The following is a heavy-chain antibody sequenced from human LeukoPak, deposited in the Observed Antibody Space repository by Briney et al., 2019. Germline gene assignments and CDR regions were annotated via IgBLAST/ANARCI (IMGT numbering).Heavy chain of an antibody. J-gene: IGHJ4*02. CDR1: GFTFSRCG. CDR3: AKDFYYGSGSFLLDY. V-gene: IGHV3-30*02. D-gene: IGHD3-10*01. CDR2: IRFDGSDT. Sequence: GGSLRLSCAASGFTFSRCGMHWVRQAPGKGLEWVAFIRFDGSDTYYADSVKGRFTISRDNAKNTTYLQMNSLRAEDTAVYYCAKDFYYGSGSFLLDYWGPGPLVTVSS.